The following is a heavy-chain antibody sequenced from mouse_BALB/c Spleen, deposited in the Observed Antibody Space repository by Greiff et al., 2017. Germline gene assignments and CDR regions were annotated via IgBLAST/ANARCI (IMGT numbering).Heavy chain of an antibody. CDR3: AAIYYDYGMDY. D-gene: IGHD2-4*01. V-gene: IGHV5-17*02. CDR1: GFTFSSFG. J-gene: IGHJ4*01. CDR2: ISSGSSTI. Sequence: VQLKESGGGLVQPGGSRKLSCAASGFTFSSFGMHWVRQAPEKGLEWVAYISSGSSTIYYADTVKGRFTISRDNPKNTLFLQMTSLRSEDTAMYYCAAIYYDYGMDYWGQGTSVTVSS.